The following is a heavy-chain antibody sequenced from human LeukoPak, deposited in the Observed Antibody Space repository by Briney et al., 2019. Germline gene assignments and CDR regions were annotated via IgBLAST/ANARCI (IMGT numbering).Heavy chain of an antibody. J-gene: IGHJ4*02. D-gene: IGHD2-8*01. CDR1: GGSISSSS. CDR2: ISSSSSYI. Sequence: PSETLSLTCTVSGGSISSSSYYWGWIRQAPGKGLEWVSSISSSSSYIYYADSVKGRFTISRDNAKNTLYLQINSLRVEDTAIYYCSTTHNGDPDHFDYWGQGTLVTVSS. CDR3: STTHNGDPDHFDY. V-gene: IGHV3-21*01.